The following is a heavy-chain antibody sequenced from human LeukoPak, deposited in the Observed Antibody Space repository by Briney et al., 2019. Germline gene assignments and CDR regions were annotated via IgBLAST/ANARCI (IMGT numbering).Heavy chain of an antibody. CDR2: VSATGDGT. D-gene: IGHD3-3*01. CDR1: AFTLSGYA. CDR3: AQMRGYPNWFGP. Sequence: GRSLRLSCVVSAFTLSGYALGWVRQAPGNGLEWVSTVSATGDGTYSADSVKGRFTTSRDNSKNTFYLQMNSLRAEDTAVYYCAQMRGYPNWFGPWGQGTLVTVSS. V-gene: IGHV3-23*01. J-gene: IGHJ5*02.